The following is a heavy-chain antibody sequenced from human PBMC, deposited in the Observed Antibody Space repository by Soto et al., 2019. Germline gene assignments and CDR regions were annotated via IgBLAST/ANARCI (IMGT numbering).Heavy chain of an antibody. Sequence: GGSLRLSCAASGFTFSNAWMSWVRQAPGKGLEWVGRIKSKTDGGTTDYAAPVKGRFTISRDDAKNTRYLQMNSLKTEATAVYYCTTAPSPPLDYWCKGTLVTGSS. J-gene: IGHJ4*02. V-gene: IGHV3-15*01. CDR2: IKSKTDGGTT. CDR3: TTAPSPPLDY. CDR1: GFTFSNAW.